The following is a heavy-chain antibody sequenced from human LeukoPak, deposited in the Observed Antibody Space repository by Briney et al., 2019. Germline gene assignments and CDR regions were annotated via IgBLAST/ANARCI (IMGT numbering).Heavy chain of an antibody. J-gene: IGHJ4*02. D-gene: IGHD2-15*01. CDR2: ILHDEK. CDR1: GFTFSSFG. CDR3: ARYCSGGCYSGVDY. Sequence: GGSLRLSCAASGFTFSSFGMHWVRQAPGRGLEWVALILHDEKHYADSVKGRFTISRDNSKNTLYLQMDTLRAEDTAVYYCARYCSGGCYSGVDYWGQGTLSPSPQ. V-gene: IGHV3-33*05.